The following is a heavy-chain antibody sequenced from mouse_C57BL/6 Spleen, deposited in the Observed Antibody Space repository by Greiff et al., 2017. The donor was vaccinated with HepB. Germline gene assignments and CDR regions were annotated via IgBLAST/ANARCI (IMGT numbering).Heavy chain of an antibody. CDR2: INPNYGTT. CDR1: GYSFTDYN. V-gene: IGHV1-39*01. D-gene: IGHD4-1*01. J-gene: IGHJ4*01. Sequence: EVKLQQSGPELVKPGASVKISCKASGYSFTDYNMNWVKQSNGKSLEWIGVINPNYGTTSYNQKFKGKATLTVDQSSSTAYMQLNSLTSEDSAVYYCAREGGLGPYYAMDYWGQGTSVTVSS. CDR3: AREGGLGPYYAMDY.